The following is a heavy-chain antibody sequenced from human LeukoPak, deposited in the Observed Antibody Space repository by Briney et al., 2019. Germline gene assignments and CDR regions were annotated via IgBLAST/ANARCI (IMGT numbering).Heavy chain of an antibody. Sequence: GGSLRLSCAASGFTFSSYAMSWVRQAPGKGLEWVSAISVSGGSTYYADSVKGRFTISRDNSKNTLYLQMNSLRAEDTAVYYCAKNGGSICYSSLDYWGQGTLVTVSS. D-gene: IGHD2-15*01. CDR3: AKNGGSICYSSLDY. CDR2: ISVSGGST. J-gene: IGHJ4*02. V-gene: IGHV3-23*01. CDR1: GFTFSSYA.